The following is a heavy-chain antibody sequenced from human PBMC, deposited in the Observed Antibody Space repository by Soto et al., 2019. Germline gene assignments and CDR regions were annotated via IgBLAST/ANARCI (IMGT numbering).Heavy chain of an antibody. CDR3: AREWRIYGDYLGYFDY. J-gene: IGHJ4*02. Sequence: PGGSLILSGAASGFTFSSYAMHWVRQAPGKGLEWVAVISYDGSNKYYADSVKGRFTISRDNSKDTLYLQMNSLRAEDTAVYYCAREWRIYGDYLGYFDYWGQGTLVTVSS. D-gene: IGHD4-17*01. V-gene: IGHV3-30-3*01. CDR2: ISYDGSNK. CDR1: GFTFSSYA.